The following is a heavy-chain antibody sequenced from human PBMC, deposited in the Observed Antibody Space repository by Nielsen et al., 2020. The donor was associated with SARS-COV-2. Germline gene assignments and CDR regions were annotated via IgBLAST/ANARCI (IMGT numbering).Heavy chain of an antibody. CDR2: INPNSGGT. Sequence: ASVKVSCKASGYTFTGYYMHWVRQAPGQGLEWMGWINPNSGGTNYAQKFQGRVTMTRDTSISTAYMELSRLRSDDTAVYYCARRYYDFWSGYLDGFYGMDVWGQGTTVTVSS. CDR3: ARRYYDFWSGYLDGFYGMDV. J-gene: IGHJ6*02. D-gene: IGHD3-3*01. V-gene: IGHV1-2*02. CDR1: GYTFTGYY.